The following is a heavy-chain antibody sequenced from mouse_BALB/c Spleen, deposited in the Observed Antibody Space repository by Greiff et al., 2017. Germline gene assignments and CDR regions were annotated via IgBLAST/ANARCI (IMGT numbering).Heavy chain of an antibody. CDR3: ARGGTVAFDY. CDR1: GFTFSSFG. V-gene: IGHV5-17*02. CDR2: ISSGSSTI. Sequence: DVKLVESGGGLVQPGGSRKLSCAASGFTFSSFGMHWVRQAPEKGLEWVAYISSGSSTIYYADTVKVRFTISRDNPKNTLFLQMTSLRSEDTAMYYCARGGTVAFDYWGQGTTLTVSS. J-gene: IGHJ2*01. D-gene: IGHD1-1*01.